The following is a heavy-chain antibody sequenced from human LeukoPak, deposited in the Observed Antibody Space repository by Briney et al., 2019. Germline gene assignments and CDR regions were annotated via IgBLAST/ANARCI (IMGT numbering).Heavy chain of an antibody. J-gene: IGHJ4*02. CDR1: GFTFSSYA. V-gene: IGHV3-23*01. CDR2: ISGSGGST. Sequence: SGGSLRLSCAASGFTFSSYAMRWVRQAPGKGLEWVSAISGSGGSTYYADSVKGRFTISRDNSKNTLYLQMNSLRAEDTAVYYCAKPTGPMIVVVIRGPFDYWGQGTLVTVSS. CDR3: AKPTGPMIVVVIRGPFDY. D-gene: IGHD3-22*01.